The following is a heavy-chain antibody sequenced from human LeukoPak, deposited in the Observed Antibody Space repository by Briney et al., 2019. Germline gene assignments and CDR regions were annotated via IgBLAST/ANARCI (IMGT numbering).Heavy chain of an antibody. V-gene: IGHV3-53*05. CDR3: AKDPMTIKAAAGPGNY. J-gene: IGHJ4*02. CDR2: IYSGGST. Sequence: PGGSLRLSCAASGFTVSSNYMSWVRQAPGKGLEWVSVIYSGGSTYYADSVKGRFTISRDNSKNTLYLQMNSLRAEDTAVYYCAKDPMTIKAAAGPGNYWGQGTLVTVSS. D-gene: IGHD6-13*01. CDR1: GFTVSSNY.